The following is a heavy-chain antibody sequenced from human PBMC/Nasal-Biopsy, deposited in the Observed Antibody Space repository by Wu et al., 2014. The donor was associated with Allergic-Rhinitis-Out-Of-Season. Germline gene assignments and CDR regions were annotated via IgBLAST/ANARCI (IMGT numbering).Heavy chain of an antibody. CDR3: AREGGIALDLNFRGGLDC. V-gene: IGHV4-39*02. Sequence: TLSLTCSVSGDSITTTSYSWAWIRQPPGKGLEWIGNIYYTGRTQYNPSLESRVSISVDTSKNQFSLKLSSVTAADTAMYFCAREGGIALDLNFRGGLDCWGQGVQVAVSS. CDR1: GDSITTTSYS. CDR2: IYYTGRT. J-gene: IGHJ4*02. D-gene: IGHD3-10*01.